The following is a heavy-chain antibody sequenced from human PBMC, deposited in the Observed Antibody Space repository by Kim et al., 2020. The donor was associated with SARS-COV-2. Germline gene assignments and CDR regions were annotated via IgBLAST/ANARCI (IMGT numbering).Heavy chain of an antibody. V-gene: IGHV3-15*01. CDR1: GFTFSNAW. CDR2: IKSKTDGGTT. D-gene: IGHD2-2*01. CDR3: TLPDPYCSSTSCPYRRRYFDY. J-gene: IGHJ4*02. Sequence: GGSLRLSCAAYGFTFSNAWMSWVRPAPGKWLEWVGRIKSKTDGGTTDYAAPVKGRFTISRDDSKNTLYLQMNSLKTEDTAVYYCTLPDPYCSSTSCPYRRRYFDYWGQGTLVTVSS.